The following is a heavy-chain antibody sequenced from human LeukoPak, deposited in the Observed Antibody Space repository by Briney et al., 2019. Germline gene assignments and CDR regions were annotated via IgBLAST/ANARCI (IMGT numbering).Heavy chain of an antibody. CDR1: GGSISSSSYY. CDR2: IYYSGST. Sequence: PSETLSLTCTVSGGSISSSSYYWGWIRQPPGKGLEWIGSIYYSGSTYYHPSLKSRVTISVDTSKNQFSLKLSSVTAADTAVYYCARVYSSSWFFDYWGQGTLVTVSS. J-gene: IGHJ4*02. CDR3: ARVYSSSWFFDY. V-gene: IGHV4-39*01. D-gene: IGHD6-13*01.